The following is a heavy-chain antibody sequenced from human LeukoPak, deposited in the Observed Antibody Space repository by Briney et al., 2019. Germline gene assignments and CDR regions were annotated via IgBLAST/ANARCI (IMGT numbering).Heavy chain of an antibody. J-gene: IGHJ4*02. V-gene: IGHV1-2*02. CDR2: INPNSGGT. Sequence: ASVKVSCKASGYTFTGYYMHWVRQAPGQGLEWMGWINPNSGGTNYAQKFQGRVTMTRDTSISTAYMELSRLRSDDTAVYYCARDSVVGVRVVIFDYWGQGTLVTVSS. CDR3: ARDSVVGVRVVIFDY. D-gene: IGHD3-10*01. CDR1: GYTFTGYY.